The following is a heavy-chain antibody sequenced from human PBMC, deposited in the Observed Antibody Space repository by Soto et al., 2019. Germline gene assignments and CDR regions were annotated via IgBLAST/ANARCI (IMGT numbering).Heavy chain of an antibody. CDR3: ARGRSLNTNMDY. CDR2: ISSSRGDV. CDR1: GFTFSSYS. Sequence: EVQLVESGGGLVKPGGSRGLSCAASGFTFSSYSRNWVRQAPGKGLEWVSSISSSRGDVSYADSVKGRFTISRDNVKNSLYLQMDSLRAEDTAVYYCARGRSLNTNMDYWGQGTLVTVSS. J-gene: IGHJ4*02. V-gene: IGHV3-21*01. D-gene: IGHD2-15*01.